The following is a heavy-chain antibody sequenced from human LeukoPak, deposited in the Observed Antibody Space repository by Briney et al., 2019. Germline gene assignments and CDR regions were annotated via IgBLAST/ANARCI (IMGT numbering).Heavy chain of an antibody. Sequence: ASVKVSCKASGYTFTSYGISWVRQAPGQGLEWMGWISAYNGNTNYAQKLQGRVTMTTGTSTSTAYMELRSLRSDDTAVYYCARDVTGTVTTGEGDAFDIWGQGTMVTVSS. J-gene: IGHJ3*02. CDR3: ARDVTGTVTTGEGDAFDI. CDR2: ISAYNGNT. V-gene: IGHV1-18*01. D-gene: IGHD4-17*01. CDR1: GYTFTSYG.